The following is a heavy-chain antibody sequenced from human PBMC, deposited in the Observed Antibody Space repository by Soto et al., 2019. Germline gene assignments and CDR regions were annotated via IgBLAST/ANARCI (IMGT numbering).Heavy chain of an antibody. CDR2: MSYDGNYI. V-gene: IGHV3-30-3*01. Sequence: VQLWESGGGLVQPGGSLRLSCAASGFSFGSYALSWVRQAPGKGLEWVAIMSYDGNYISYGDSVRGRFTISRDNSKDMLYLQMHSLRPEDTGVYFCARDRYSSGWGDAFDMWGQGTMVTVSS. CDR1: GFSFGSYA. D-gene: IGHD6-19*01. J-gene: IGHJ3*02. CDR3: ARDRYSSGWGDAFDM.